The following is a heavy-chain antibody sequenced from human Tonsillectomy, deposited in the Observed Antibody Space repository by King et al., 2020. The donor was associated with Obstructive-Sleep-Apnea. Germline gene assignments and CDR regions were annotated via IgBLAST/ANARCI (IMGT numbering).Heavy chain of an antibody. V-gene: IGHV3-30*04. CDR3: ARDQGILTGYFSVGMDV. J-gene: IGHJ6*02. Sequence: QLVQSGGGVVQPGRSLGLSCAASGFIFSNYATHWVRQAPGKGLEWVATISYDGTNKYYADSVKGRCTISRDNSKNTLYLQMNSLRAEDTAVYYCARDQGILTGYFSVGMDVWGQGTTVTVSS. CDR1: GFIFSNYA. D-gene: IGHD3-9*01. CDR2: ISYDGTNK.